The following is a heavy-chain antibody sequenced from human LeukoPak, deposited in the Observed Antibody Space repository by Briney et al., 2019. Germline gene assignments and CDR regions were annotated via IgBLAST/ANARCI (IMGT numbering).Heavy chain of an antibody. CDR3: ARGPKVGLDY. Sequence: GGSLRLSCAASGFTFSSSAMHWVRQAPGKGLEWVTVISFDGSNKYYADSVKGRFTISRDNSKNTLYLQMNNLRAEDTAVYYCARGPKVGLDYWGQGTLVTVSS. V-gene: IGHV3-30*04. CDR1: GFTFSSSA. J-gene: IGHJ4*02. CDR2: ISFDGSNK. D-gene: IGHD1-26*01.